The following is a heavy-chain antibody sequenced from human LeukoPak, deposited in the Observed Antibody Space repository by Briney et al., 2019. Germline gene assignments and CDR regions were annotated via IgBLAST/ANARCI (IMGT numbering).Heavy chain of an antibody. Sequence: GGSLRLSCAASGFTFSSYAMSWVRQAPGKGLEWVSAISGSGGSTYYADSVKGRFTISRDNSKNTLYLQMNSLRAEDTAVYYCAKAYEEGSSGYSAPNDYWGQGTLVTVSS. CDR2: ISGSGGST. CDR3: AKAYEEGSSGYSAPNDY. CDR1: GFTFSSYA. J-gene: IGHJ4*02. V-gene: IGHV3-23*01. D-gene: IGHD3-22*01.